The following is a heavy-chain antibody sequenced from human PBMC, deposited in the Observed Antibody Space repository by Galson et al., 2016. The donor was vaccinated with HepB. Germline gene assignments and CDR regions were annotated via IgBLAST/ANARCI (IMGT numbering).Heavy chain of an antibody. D-gene: IGHD2-15*01. CDR3: ARDTKGRVEVVVAANYYYYYGMDV. J-gene: IGHJ6*02. Sequence: SLRPSCAASGFTFSSNWMGWVRQAPGKGLEWVGNIKPDGSGKYYADSVRGRFTISRDNSKNMVYLQMNNLRPEDTATYYCARDTKGRVEVVVAANYYYYYGMDVWGQGTTVTVSS. V-gene: IGHV3-7*01. CDR2: IKPDGSGK. CDR1: GFTFSSNW.